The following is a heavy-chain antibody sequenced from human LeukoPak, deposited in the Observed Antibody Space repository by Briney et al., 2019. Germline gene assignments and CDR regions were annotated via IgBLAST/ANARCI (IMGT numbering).Heavy chain of an antibody. Sequence: GGSLRLSCAASGFTFSSYGMHWVRQAPGKGLEWVAVISYDGSKKYYADSVKGRFTISRDNSKNTLYLQMNSLRAEDTAVYYCATERVYGDFYFDYWGQGTLVTVSS. J-gene: IGHJ4*02. CDR2: ISYDGSKK. CDR3: ATERVYGDFYFDY. V-gene: IGHV3-30*03. D-gene: IGHD4-17*01. CDR1: GFTFSSYG.